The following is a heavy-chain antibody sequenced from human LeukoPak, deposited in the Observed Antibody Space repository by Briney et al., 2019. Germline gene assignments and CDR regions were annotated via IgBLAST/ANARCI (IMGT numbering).Heavy chain of an antibody. CDR3: AGLDYDFWSGYHSEDWSDP. J-gene: IGHJ5*02. Sequence: ASVKVSCKASGYTFTGYYMHWVRQAPGQGLEWMGWINPNSGGTNYAQKFQGRVTMTRDTSISTAYMELTRLRSDDTAVYYCAGLDYDFWSGYHSEDWSDPWGQGTLVIVSS. CDR1: GYTFTGYY. D-gene: IGHD3-3*01. V-gene: IGHV1-2*02. CDR2: INPNSGGT.